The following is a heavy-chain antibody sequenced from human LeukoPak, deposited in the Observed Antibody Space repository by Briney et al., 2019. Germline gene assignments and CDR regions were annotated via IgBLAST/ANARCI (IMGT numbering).Heavy chain of an antibody. D-gene: IGHD4/OR15-4a*01. Sequence: GGSLRLSCAASGFTFSSYVMSWVRQAPGKGLEWVSSISSSSSYIYYADSVKGRFTISRDNGKNSLDLQMNSLRADDTAVYYCARDTLGEGEDANYAVYYFDYWGQGTVVTVSS. V-gene: IGHV3-21*01. CDR1: GFTFSSYV. J-gene: IGHJ4*02. CDR3: ARDTLGEGEDANYAVYYFDY. CDR2: ISSSSSYI.